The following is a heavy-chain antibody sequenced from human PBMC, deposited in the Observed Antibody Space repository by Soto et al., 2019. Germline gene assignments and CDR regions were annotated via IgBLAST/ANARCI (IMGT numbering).Heavy chain of an antibody. D-gene: IGHD6-13*01. CDR1: GYSVSSNSAA. CDR2: TYYRSKWYN. J-gene: IGHJ6*02. CDR3: ARVEAEAGHYYYYGMDV. V-gene: IGHV6-1*01. Sequence: SHTLSLTCDISGYSVSSNSAAWNWIRQSPSRGLEWLGRTYYRSKWYNDYAVSVKSRITINPDTSKNQFSLQLNSVTPEDTAVYYCARVEAEAGHYYYYGMDVWGQGTTVTVS.